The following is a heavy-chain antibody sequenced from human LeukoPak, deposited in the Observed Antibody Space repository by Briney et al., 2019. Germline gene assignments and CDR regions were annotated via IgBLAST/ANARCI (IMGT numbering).Heavy chain of an antibody. Sequence: ASVKVSCKASGQSLTGYFIHWVRQAPGQGLEWVGRIDPDTGDTIYAQNFQGRVTVTSATSISTAYMELSRLTSDDTAVYFCARLGLHGSGTYYFFDYWGQGTLVTVSS. D-gene: IGHD3-10*01. J-gene: IGHJ4*02. CDR1: GQSLTGYF. CDR3: ARLGLHGSGTYYFFDY. V-gene: IGHV1-2*06. CDR2: IDPDTGDT.